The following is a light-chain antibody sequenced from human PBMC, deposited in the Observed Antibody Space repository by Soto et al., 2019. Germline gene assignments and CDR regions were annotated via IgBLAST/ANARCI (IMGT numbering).Light chain of an antibody. V-gene: IGLV4-60*03. J-gene: IGLJ2*01. CDR1: SGHSTYI. CDR2: LERSGSY. Sequence: QSVLTQSSSASASLGSSVKITCTLSSGHSTYIIAWHQQQPGKAPRYLMKLERSGSYNKGSGVPDRFSGSSSGADRYLTISNLQSEDEADYYCETWDSSTPVVFGGGTKVTVL. CDR3: ETWDSSTPVV.